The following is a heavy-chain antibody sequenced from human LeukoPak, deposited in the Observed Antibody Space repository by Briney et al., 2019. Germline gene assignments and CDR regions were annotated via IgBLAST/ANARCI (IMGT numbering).Heavy chain of an antibody. CDR2: TYGDGITT. Sequence: GGSLRLSCAASGFRFNTYWMSWVRQAPGKGLEWVATTYGDGITTNYADSARGRFAISRVNSKNTLSLQMNSLRAEDTAIYYCAKSYFTYGSDAFDVWGQGTMVIVSS. J-gene: IGHJ3*01. D-gene: IGHD4-17*01. CDR3: AKSYFTYGSDAFDV. V-gene: IGHV3-23*01. CDR1: GFRFNTYW.